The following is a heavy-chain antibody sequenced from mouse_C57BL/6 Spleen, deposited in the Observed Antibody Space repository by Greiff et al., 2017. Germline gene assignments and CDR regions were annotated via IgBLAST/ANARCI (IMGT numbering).Heavy chain of an antibody. Sequence: QVQLQQPGAELVMPGASVKLSCKASGYTFTSYWMHWVKQRPGQGLEWIGEIDPSDSYPNYNQKFKGKSTLTVDKSSSTAYMQLSSLTSEDSAVYYCARSLFITSMDYWGQGTSVTVSS. J-gene: IGHJ4*01. CDR3: ARSLFITSMDY. CDR2: IDPSDSYP. V-gene: IGHV1-69*01. CDR1: GYTFTSYW. D-gene: IGHD1-1*01.